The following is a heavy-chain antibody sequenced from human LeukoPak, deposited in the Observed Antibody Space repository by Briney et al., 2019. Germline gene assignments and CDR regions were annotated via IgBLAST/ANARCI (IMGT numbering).Heavy chain of an antibody. J-gene: IGHJ4*02. CDR2: INPNSGGT. D-gene: IGHD6-13*01. CDR1: GYTFTGYY. Sequence: GASVKVSCKASGYTFTGYYMHWVRQAPGQGLEWMGWINPNSGGTNHAQKFQGRVTMTRDTSISTAYMELSRLRSDDTAVYYCARALSRAAAGPKGYWGQGTLVTVSS. V-gene: IGHV1-2*02. CDR3: ARALSRAAAGPKGY.